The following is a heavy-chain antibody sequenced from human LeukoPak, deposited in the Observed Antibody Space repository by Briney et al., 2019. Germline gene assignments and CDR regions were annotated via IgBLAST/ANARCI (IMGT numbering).Heavy chain of an antibody. J-gene: IGHJ4*02. V-gene: IGHV4-59*01. Sequence: SETLSLTCTVSGGSISSYYWSWIRQPPGKGLEWIGYIYYSGSTNYNPSLKSRVTISVDTSKNQFSLKLSSVTAADTAVYYCARAGSVAGTHYYFDCWAREPWSPSPQ. CDR3: ARAGSVAGTHYYFDC. CDR1: GGSISSYY. D-gene: IGHD6-19*01. CDR2: IYYSGST.